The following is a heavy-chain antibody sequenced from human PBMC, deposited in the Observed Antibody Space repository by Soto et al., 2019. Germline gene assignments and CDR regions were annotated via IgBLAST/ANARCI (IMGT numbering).Heavy chain of an antibody. CDR2: ISVGGGSI. D-gene: IGHD2-15*01. CDR3: VRDHRWAFDI. J-gene: IGHJ3*02. CDR1: GFTFRDYA. Sequence: EVQLVESGGGLVQPGGSLRVSCIDSGFTFRDYAFNWVRQAPGKGLEWASYISVGGGSIFYADSVKGRFTISRDDARNSVYLQMNTLRHEDTAVYHCVRDHRWAFDIWGQGTVVTVSS. V-gene: IGHV3-48*02.